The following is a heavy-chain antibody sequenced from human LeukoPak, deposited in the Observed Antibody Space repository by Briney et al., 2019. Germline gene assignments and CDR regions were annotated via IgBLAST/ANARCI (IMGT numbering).Heavy chain of an antibody. D-gene: IGHD3-22*01. J-gene: IGHJ3*02. Sequence: SETLSLTCTVSGGSISSGGYYWSWIRQYPGKGLEWIGYIYYSGSTYYNPSLKSRVTISVDTSKNQFSLKLSSVTAADTAVYYCARPSIYYYDLDAFDIWGQGTMVTVSS. CDR3: ARPSIYYYDLDAFDI. CDR2: IYYSGST. V-gene: IGHV4-31*03. CDR1: GGSISSGGYY.